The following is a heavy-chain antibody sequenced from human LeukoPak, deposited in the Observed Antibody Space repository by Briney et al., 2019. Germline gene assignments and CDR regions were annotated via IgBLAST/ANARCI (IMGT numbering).Heavy chain of an antibody. CDR3: ARGPPGGQFDP. V-gene: IGHV4-59*01. CDR2: IYYSGST. CDR1: GGXISSYY. D-gene: IGHD3-10*01. Sequence: PSETLSLTCTVSGGXISSYYCTWIRQPPGKGLEWIGYIYYSGSTNYNPSLKSRVTISVDTSNNQFSLKLSSVTAADTAVYYCARGPPGGQFDPWGQGTLVTVSS. J-gene: IGHJ5*02.